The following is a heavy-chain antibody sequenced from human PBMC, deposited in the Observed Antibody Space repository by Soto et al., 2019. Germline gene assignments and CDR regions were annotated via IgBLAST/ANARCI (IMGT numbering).Heavy chain of an antibody. CDR3: AAPSDCSSTSCPSGRSSYYYYGMDV. J-gene: IGHJ6*02. CDR1: GYSFTSYW. V-gene: IGHV5-51*01. D-gene: IGHD2-2*01. CDR2: IYPGDSDT. Sequence: GESLKISCKGSGYSFTSYWIGWVRQMPGKGLEWMGIIYPGDSDTRYSPSFQGQVTISADKSISTAYLQWSSLKASDTAMYYCAAPSDCSSTSCPSGRSSYYYYGMDVWGQGTTVTVSS.